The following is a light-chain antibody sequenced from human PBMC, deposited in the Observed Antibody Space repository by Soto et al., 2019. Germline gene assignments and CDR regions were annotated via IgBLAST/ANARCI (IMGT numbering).Light chain of an antibody. V-gene: IGKV3-15*01. J-gene: IGKJ5*01. Sequence: EIVMTQSPATLSVSPGERASLSCRASQSVSSNLAWYQQKPGQAPRLLIYLASTRATGIPARFSGSGADTDFTLTISGLEPEDFAVYYCQQRSNWITFGQGTRLEIK. CDR1: QSVSSN. CDR3: QQRSNWIT. CDR2: LAS.